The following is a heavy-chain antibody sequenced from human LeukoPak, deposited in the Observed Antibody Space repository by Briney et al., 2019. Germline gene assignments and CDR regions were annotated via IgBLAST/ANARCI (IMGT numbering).Heavy chain of an antibody. CDR3: AGWGSGNYCLWDY. V-gene: IGHV1-2*02. J-gene: IGHJ4*02. D-gene: IGHD1-26*01. CDR1: GYTFTDVY. CDR2: INPDNGAT. Sequence: ASVKVSCKASGYTFTDVYIHWVRQAPGQGLEWMGWINPDNGATNYAQKFQGRVTMTRDASIRTAYMEVSGLTSDDTAVYYCAGWGSGNYCLWDYWGQGTLVTVSS.